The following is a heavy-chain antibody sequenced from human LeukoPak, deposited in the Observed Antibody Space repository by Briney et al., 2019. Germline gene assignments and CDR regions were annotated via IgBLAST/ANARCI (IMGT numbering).Heavy chain of an antibody. CDR1: GGTFSSYA. Sequence: ASVKVSCKASGGTFSSYAISWVRQAPGQGLEWMGWINTNTGNPTYAQGFTGRFVFSLDTSVSTAYLQISSLKAEDTAVYYCAVDYCSSTSCHNPNFDYWGQGTLVTVSS. D-gene: IGHD2-2*01. CDR3: AVDYCSSTSCHNPNFDY. V-gene: IGHV7-4-1*02. J-gene: IGHJ4*02. CDR2: INTNTGNP.